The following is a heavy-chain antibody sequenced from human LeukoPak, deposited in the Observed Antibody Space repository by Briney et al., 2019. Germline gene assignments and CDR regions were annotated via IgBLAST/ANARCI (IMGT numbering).Heavy chain of an antibody. D-gene: IGHD2-21*02. Sequence: ASVKVSCKASGYTFTGYYMHWVRQAPGQGLEWMGWINPNSGGTNCAQKFQGWVTMTRDTSISTAYMELSRLRSDDTAVYYCARDCGDDCYDPAFDIWGQGTMVTVSS. CDR1: GYTFTGYY. J-gene: IGHJ3*02. V-gene: IGHV1-2*04. CDR3: ARDCGDDCYDPAFDI. CDR2: INPNSGGT.